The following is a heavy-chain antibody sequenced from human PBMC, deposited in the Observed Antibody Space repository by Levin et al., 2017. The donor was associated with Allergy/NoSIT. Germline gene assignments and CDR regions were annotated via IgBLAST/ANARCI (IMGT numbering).Heavy chain of an antibody. D-gene: IGHD3-10*01. CDR2: IYYSGST. CDR1: GDSISGYY. Sequence: SQTLSLTCTVSGDSISGYYWSWIRQAPGKGLEWIGHIYYSGSTNYNPSFKSRTTLSVDMSRNQFSLKLSSVTAGDTAVYCCARDKIIMLRGDTYYYGMDVWGQGTTVTVSS. V-gene: IGHV4-59*01. CDR3: ARDKIIMLRGDTYYYGMDV. J-gene: IGHJ6*02.